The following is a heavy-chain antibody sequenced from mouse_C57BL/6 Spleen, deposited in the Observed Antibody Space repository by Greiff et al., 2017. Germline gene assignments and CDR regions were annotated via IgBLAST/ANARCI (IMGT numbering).Heavy chain of an antibody. D-gene: IGHD1-1*01. V-gene: IGHV1-62-2*01. J-gene: IGHJ4*01. CDR2: FYPGSGSI. Sequence: VQLQQSGAELVQPGASVKLSCKASGYTFTEYTIHWVKQRSGQGLEWIGWFYPGSGSITYNEKFKDKATLTADKSSSTVYMELSRLTSEDSAVYFCARHEVNYYGSSYGNYAMDYWGQGTSVTVSS. CDR3: ARHEVNYYGSSYGNYAMDY. CDR1: GYTFTEYT.